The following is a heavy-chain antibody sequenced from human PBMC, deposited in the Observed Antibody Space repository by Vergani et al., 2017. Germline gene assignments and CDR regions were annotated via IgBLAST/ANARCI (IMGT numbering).Heavy chain of an antibody. V-gene: IGHV1-69*13. J-gene: IGHJ5*02. D-gene: IGHD3-10*01. CDR3: ARGRLKLRGLFAGWFDP. CDR2: IIPIFGTT. Sequence: QGQLAQSGAEVKKPGSSVKVSCKASGGTFSSNSISWVRQAPGQGLEWMGRIIPIFGTTSYAQKFQGRVTILADESTSTAYMELSSLRSEDTAVYYCARGRLKLRGLFAGWFDPWGQGTLVTVSS. CDR1: GGTFSSNS.